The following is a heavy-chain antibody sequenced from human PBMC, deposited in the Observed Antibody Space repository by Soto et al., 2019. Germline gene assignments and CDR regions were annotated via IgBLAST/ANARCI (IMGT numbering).Heavy chain of an antibody. CDR2: ISPYTGNT. J-gene: IGHJ6*02. D-gene: IGHD3-16*01. CDR3: VMVDNYVTPTPQDV. CDR1: GYIFVNCG. Sequence: QVQLVQSGDEVKKPGASVKVSCKASGYIFVNCGIAWVRQAPGQGLAWMGWISPYTGNTHSATKVQGRLTMTTDTSTSTAYMDLGSLTSDDTAVYYCVMVDNYVTPTPQDVWGQGTTVTVSS. V-gene: IGHV1-18*01.